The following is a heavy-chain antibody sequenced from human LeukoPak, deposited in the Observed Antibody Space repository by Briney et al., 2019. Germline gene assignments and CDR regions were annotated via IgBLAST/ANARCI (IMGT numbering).Heavy chain of an antibody. Sequence: KPSETLSLTCTVSGGSINRYYWIWIRQPPGKGLEWIGYIHDTGSTKNNPSLRSRVTISVDPSKNQVSLKMRFVTAADTAVYYCGRSGYYDSSIGYWGQGTLVTVSS. CDR3: GRSGYYDSSIGY. J-gene: IGHJ4*02. V-gene: IGHV4-59*01. D-gene: IGHD3-22*01. CDR2: IHDTGST. CDR1: GGSINRYY.